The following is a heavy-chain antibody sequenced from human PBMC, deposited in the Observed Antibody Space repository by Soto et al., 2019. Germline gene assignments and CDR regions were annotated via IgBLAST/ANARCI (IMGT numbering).Heavy chain of an antibody. CDR1: GFTFSSYA. D-gene: IGHD6-19*01. CDR2: ITGTGTST. V-gene: IGHV3-23*01. Sequence: EVQLLESGGGLVQPGGSLRLSCAASGFTFSSYAMTWVRQAPGKGLEWVSTITGTGTSTYYTDSVKGRFTISRDNSKNTLYLQMNSLRAEDTAVYYCAKDDVGAVASLDYWGQGTLVTVSS. J-gene: IGHJ4*02. CDR3: AKDDVGAVASLDY.